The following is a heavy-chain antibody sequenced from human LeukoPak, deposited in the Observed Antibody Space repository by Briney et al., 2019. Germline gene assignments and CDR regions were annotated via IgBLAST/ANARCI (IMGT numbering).Heavy chain of an antibody. CDR1: SDSISSSSYY. J-gene: IGHJ2*01. CDR3: ARQGGGFWYFDL. D-gene: IGHD6-25*01. Sequence: SDTLSLTCTVSSDSISSSSYYWGWIRQPPGKGLEWIGSIYYSGSTYYNPSLKSRVTISVDTSKNQFSLKLSSVTAADTAVYYCARQGGGFWYFDLWGRGTLVTVSS. V-gene: IGHV4-39*01. CDR2: IYYSGST.